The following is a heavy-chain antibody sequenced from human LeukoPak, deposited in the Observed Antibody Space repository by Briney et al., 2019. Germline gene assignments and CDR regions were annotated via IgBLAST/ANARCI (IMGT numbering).Heavy chain of an antibody. D-gene: IGHD2-21*02. CDR3: ARGEVVTAEFDY. V-gene: IGHV4-61*01. J-gene: IGHJ4*02. CDR1: GGSVSSGSYY. Sequence: SETLSLTCTVSGGSVSSGSYYWSWIRQPPGKGLEWIGYIYYSGSTNYNPSLKSRVTISVDTSKNQFSLKLSSVTAADTAVYYCARGEVVTAEFDYWGQGTLVTVSS. CDR2: IYYSGST.